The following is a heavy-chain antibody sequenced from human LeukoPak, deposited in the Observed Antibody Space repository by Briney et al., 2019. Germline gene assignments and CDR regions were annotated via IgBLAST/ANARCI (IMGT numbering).Heavy chain of an antibody. D-gene: IGHD6-19*01. CDR1: GGSISSYY. CDR3: ARAVGSTVAGYFDY. J-gene: IGHJ4*02. CDR2: IYTSGSA. Sequence: PSETLSLTCTVSGGSISSYYWSWIRQPAGKGLEWIGRIYTSGSANYNPSLKSRVTMSVDTPKNQFSLKLSSVTAADTAVYYCARAVGSTVAGYFDYWGQGTLVTVSS. V-gene: IGHV4-4*07.